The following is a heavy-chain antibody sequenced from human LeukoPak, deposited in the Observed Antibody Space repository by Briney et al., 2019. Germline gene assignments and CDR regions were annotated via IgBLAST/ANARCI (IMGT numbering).Heavy chain of an antibody. CDR3: ARDGFAYYSYYYMDV. D-gene: IGHD6-25*01. V-gene: IGHV3-30*01. CDR2: ISYDGSNK. Sequence: GRPLRLSCAASGFTFSSYVMHWVRQAPGKGLEWVAVISYDGSNKYYADSVKGRFTISRDNSKNTLYLQMNSLRAEDTAVYYCARDGFAYYSYYYMDVWGTGTTVTVSS. CDR1: GFTFSSYV. J-gene: IGHJ6*03.